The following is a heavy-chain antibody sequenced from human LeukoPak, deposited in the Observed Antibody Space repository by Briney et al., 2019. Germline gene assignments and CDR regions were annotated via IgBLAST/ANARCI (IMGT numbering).Heavy chain of an antibody. CDR1: GFTFDDYA. CDR3: VKVTAAGFVDH. Sequence: GGSLRLSCAASGFTFDDYAMHWVRQAPGKGLEWVSGIGWNSGGIVYADSVKGRFTISRVNAKNSLYLQMNSLGAEDTALYYCVKVTAAGFVDHWGQGTLVTVSS. J-gene: IGHJ4*02. CDR2: IGWNSGGI. V-gene: IGHV3-9*01. D-gene: IGHD6-13*01.